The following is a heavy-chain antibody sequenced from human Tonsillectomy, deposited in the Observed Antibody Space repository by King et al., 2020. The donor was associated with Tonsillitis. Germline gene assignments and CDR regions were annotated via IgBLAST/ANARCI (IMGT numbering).Heavy chain of an antibody. J-gene: IGHJ5*02. CDR2: IYYSGST. CDR3: ARHDHSSSLGMFDP. V-gene: IGHV4-39*07. Sequence: QLQESGPGLVKPSETLSLTCTVSGGSISRSSYYWGWIRQPPGKGLEWIGSIYYSGSTYYNPSLKSRVTISVDTSKNQFSLKLSSVTAADTAVYYCARHDHSSSLGMFDPWGQGTLVTVSS. CDR1: GGSISRSSYY. D-gene: IGHD6-13*01.